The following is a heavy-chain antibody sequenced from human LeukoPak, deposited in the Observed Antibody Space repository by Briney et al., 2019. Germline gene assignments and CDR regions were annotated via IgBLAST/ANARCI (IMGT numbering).Heavy chain of an antibody. J-gene: IGHJ6*02. CDR1: GFTFSSYG. CDR3: ARGALKIQLWLQHYYYGMDV. CDR2: IWYDGSNK. D-gene: IGHD5-18*01. Sequence: QPGGSLRLSCAASGFTFSSYGMHWVRQAPGKGLEWVAVIWYDGSNKYYADSVKGRFTISRDNSKNTLYLQMNSLRAEDTAVYYCARGALKIQLWLQHYYYGMDVWGQGTTVTVSS. V-gene: IGHV3-33*01.